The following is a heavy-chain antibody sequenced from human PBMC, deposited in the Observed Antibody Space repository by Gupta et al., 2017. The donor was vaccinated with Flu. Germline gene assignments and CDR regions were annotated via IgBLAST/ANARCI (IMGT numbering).Heavy chain of an antibody. V-gene: IGHV3-48*02. Sequence: EVQLVESGGDLVQPGGSLRLSCAVSGATXSDCHMNWVRQVPGRGLEWLSYIGSGGNTDYADSVRGRFTISRDNAKNSLYLQMNNLRDEDTAVYYCVRDFDWAFQHWGQGILVTVSS. J-gene: IGHJ1*01. CDR3: VRDFDWAFQH. CDR2: IGSGGNT. CDR1: GATXSDCH. D-gene: IGHD3-9*01.